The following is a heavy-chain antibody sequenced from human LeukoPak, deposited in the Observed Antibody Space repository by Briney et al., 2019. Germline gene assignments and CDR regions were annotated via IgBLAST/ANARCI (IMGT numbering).Heavy chain of an antibody. CDR1: GGSISSYY. V-gene: IGHV4-59*08. Sequence: SETLSLTCTVSGGSISSYYWSWIRQPPGRGLEWIGYIYYSGSTNYNPSLKSRVTISVDTSKNQFSLKLSSVTAADTAVYYCARQISYYYDSGGDGAFDIWGQGTMVTVSS. J-gene: IGHJ3*02. D-gene: IGHD3-22*01. CDR3: ARQISYYYDSGGDGAFDI. CDR2: IYYSGST.